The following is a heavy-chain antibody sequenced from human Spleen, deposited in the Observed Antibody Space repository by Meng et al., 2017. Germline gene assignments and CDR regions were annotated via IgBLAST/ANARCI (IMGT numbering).Heavy chain of an antibody. J-gene: IGHJ6*02. Sequence: GESLKISCATSGFTFSSYDMHWVRQVTGKGLEWVAGISTAGDTYYPGSVKGRFTISRENAKNSLYLQMNSLRAGDTAVYYCARDRYSSSWYLRYYYYGMDVWGQGTTVTVSS. CDR3: ARDRYSSSWYLRYYYYGMDV. CDR1: GFTFSSYD. CDR2: ISTAGDT. D-gene: IGHD6-13*01. V-gene: IGHV3-13*01.